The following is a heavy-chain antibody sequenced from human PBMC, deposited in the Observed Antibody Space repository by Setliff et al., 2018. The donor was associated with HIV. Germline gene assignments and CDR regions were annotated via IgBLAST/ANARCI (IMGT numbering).Heavy chain of an antibody. CDR3: ARHRDPPGTSWIYYYYYMDL. V-gene: IGHV4-4*02. D-gene: IGHD6-13*01. CDR1: GGSISSSNW. J-gene: IGHJ6*03. Sequence: SETLSLTCAVSGGSISSSNWWSWVRQPPGKGLEWIGEIYHSGSTNYNPSLKSRVTILVDKSKNQFSLKMSSVTAADTAVYYCARHRDPPGTSWIYYYYYMDLWGEGTTVTV. CDR2: IYHSGST.